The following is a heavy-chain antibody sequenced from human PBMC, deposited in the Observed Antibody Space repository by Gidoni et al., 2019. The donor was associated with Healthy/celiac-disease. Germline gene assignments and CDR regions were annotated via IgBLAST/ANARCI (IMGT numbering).Heavy chain of an antibody. CDR1: GYTFTGYY. CDR2: INTNSGGT. D-gene: IGHD5-18*01. CDR3: ARGEVVDTAMVTSAFDI. V-gene: IGHV1-2*04. Sequence: GYTFTGYYMHWVRQAPGQGLEWMGWINTNSGGTNYAQKFQGWVTMTRDTSISTAYMELSRLRSDDTAVYYCARGEVVDTAMVTSAFDIWGQGTMVTVSS. J-gene: IGHJ3*02.